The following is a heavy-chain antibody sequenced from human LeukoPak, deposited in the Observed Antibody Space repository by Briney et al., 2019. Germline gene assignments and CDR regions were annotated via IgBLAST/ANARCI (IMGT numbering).Heavy chain of an antibody. V-gene: IGHV4-59*08. Sequence: PSETLSLTCTVSGASINSYYWSWIRQPPGKGLEWVACISHSGNTNYNPSLKTRVTISADTSKSQISLTLTSVTAADTATYYCARHYSTDPFDYWGQGTPVTVSS. J-gene: IGHJ4*02. CDR1: GASINSYY. D-gene: IGHD4-11*01. CDR3: ARHYSTDPFDY. CDR2: ISHSGNT.